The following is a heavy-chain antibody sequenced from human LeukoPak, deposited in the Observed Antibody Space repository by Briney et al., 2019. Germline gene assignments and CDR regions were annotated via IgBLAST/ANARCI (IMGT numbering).Heavy chain of an antibody. V-gene: IGHV4-39*05. CDR1: GGSISSSSYY. CDR3: AKTTTVTTWYFDL. CDR2: IYYSGST. D-gene: IGHD4-11*01. Sequence: SETPSLTCTVSGGSISSSSYYWGWIRQPPGKGLEWIGGIYYSGSTYYNPSLKSRVTISVDTSKNQFSLKLSSVTAADTAVYYCAKTTTVTTWYFDLWGRGTLVTVSS. J-gene: IGHJ2*01.